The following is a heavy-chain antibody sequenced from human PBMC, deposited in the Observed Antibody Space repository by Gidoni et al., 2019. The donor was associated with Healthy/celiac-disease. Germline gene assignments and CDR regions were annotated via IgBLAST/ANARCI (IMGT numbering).Heavy chain of an antibody. CDR1: GGSISSYY. J-gene: IGHJ4*02. V-gene: IGHV4-59*01. Sequence: QVQLQESGPGLVKPSETLSLTCTVSGGSISSYYWSWIRQPPGKGLEWIGYIYYSGSTNYNPSLKSRVTISVDTSKNQFSLKLSSVTAADTAVYYCARASSGWYREYYFDYWGQGTLVTVSS. D-gene: IGHD6-19*01. CDR3: ARASSGWYREYYFDY. CDR2: IYYSGST.